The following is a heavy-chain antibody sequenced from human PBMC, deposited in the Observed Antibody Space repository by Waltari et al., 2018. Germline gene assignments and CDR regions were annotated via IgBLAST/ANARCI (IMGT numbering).Heavy chain of an antibody. Sequence: EVQLVESGGGLVQPGGSLRLSCAASGFTFSSYSMNWVRQAPGKGLEWVSYISSSSSTIYYADSVKGRFTISRDNAKNSLYLQMNSLRAEDTAVYYCARLSHYAPGYWGQGTLVTVSS. CDR2: ISSSSSTI. V-gene: IGHV3-48*01. CDR1: GFTFSSYS. D-gene: IGHD4-17*01. CDR3: ARLSHYAPGY. J-gene: IGHJ4*02.